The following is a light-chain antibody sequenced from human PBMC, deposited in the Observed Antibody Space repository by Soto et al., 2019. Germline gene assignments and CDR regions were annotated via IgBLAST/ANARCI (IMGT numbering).Light chain of an antibody. CDR3: QQYNKFPSLT. Sequence: EIVMTQSPATLSVSPGERATLSCRASQSVSSNLAWYQQKPGQAPRLFIYGASTRATGIPARFSGSGSGTEFTLTIGSLQSEDFAVYYCQQYNKFPSLTFGGGTKVEIK. CDR1: QSVSSN. CDR2: GAS. J-gene: IGKJ4*01. V-gene: IGKV3-15*01.